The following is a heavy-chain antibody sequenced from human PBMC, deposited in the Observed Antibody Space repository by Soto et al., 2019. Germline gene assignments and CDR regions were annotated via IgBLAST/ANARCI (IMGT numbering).Heavy chain of an antibody. CDR2: IIGSGGST. J-gene: IGHJ5*02. CDR1: GFTFSSYA. Sequence: GGSLRLSCAASGFTFSSYAMSWVRQAPGKGLDWVSAIIGSGGSTYYADSVKGRFTISRDNSKNTLYLQMNSLRAEDTAVYYCAKAVSSFFDPWGQGTLVTVSS. V-gene: IGHV3-23*01. D-gene: IGHD6-13*01. CDR3: AKAVSSFFDP.